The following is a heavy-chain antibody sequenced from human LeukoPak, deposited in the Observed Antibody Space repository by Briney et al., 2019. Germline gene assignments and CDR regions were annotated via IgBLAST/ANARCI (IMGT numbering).Heavy chain of an antibody. J-gene: IGHJ4*02. D-gene: IGHD3-22*01. V-gene: IGHV4-34*01. CDR2: INHSGST. CDR3: ARTGDTSGYYYYYDY. CDR1: GGSFSAYY. Sequence: SETPSLTCAVYGGSFSAYYWSWIRQPPGKGLEWIGEINHSGSTNYNPSLKSRVAISLDTSTNQFSLKLNSVTAADTAVYFCARTGDTSGYYYYYDYWGPGTLVTVSS.